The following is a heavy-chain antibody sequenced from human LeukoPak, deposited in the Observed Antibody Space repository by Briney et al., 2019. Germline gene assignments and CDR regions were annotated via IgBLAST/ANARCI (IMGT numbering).Heavy chain of an antibody. J-gene: IGHJ4*02. D-gene: IGHD5-12*01. Sequence: GGSLRLSCAASGFTFSSYSMNWVRQAPGKGLEWVSSISSSSYICYADSVKGRFTISRDNAKNSLYLQMNSLRAEDTAVYYCARDERYSGYDLWYYFDYWGQGTLVTVSS. CDR2: ISSSSYI. CDR1: GFTFSSYS. CDR3: ARDERYSGYDLWYYFDY. V-gene: IGHV3-21*01.